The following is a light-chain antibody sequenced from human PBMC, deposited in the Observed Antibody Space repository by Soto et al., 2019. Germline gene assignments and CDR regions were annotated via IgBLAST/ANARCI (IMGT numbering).Light chain of an antibody. CDR2: GAS. Sequence: EIVMSHSLATLSVSPGERATLYFSASQSVSSDLAWYHQKPGQAPRLLIYGASTRATGIPARFSGSGSGTEFTLTINSLQSEDFAVYYCQQYNNWPRTFGQGTKVDI. V-gene: IGKV3-15*01. CDR1: QSVSSD. CDR3: QQYNNWPRT. J-gene: IGKJ1*01.